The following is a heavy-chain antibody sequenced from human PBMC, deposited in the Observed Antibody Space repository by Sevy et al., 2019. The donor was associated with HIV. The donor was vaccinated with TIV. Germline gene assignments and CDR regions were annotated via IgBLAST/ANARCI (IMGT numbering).Heavy chain of an antibody. J-gene: IGHJ6*02. Sequence: GGSLRLSCAASGFTFSSYEMNWVRQAPGKGLEWVSYISSSGSTIYYADSVKGRFTISRDNAKNSRYLQMNSLRAEDTAVYYCARDSGGGYCSSTSCYRYYGMDVWGQGTTVTVSS. CDR1: GFTFSSYE. D-gene: IGHD2-2*02. V-gene: IGHV3-48*03. CDR3: ARDSGGGYCSSTSCYRYYGMDV. CDR2: ISSSGSTI.